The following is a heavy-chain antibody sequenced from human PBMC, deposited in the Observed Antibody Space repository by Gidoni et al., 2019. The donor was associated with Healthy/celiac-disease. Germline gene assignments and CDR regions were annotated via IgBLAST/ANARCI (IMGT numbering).Heavy chain of an antibody. J-gene: IGHJ5*02. V-gene: IGHV1-8*01. Sequence: QVQLVQSGAEVKKPGASVKVSCKASGFTFTSYDINWVRQATGQGLEWMGWMNPNSGNTGYAQKFQGRVTMTRNTSMSTAYMELSSLRSEDTAVYYCARGRGGIAARPFFWFDPWGQGTLVTVSS. CDR2: MNPNSGNT. D-gene: IGHD6-6*01. CDR1: GFTFTSYD. CDR3: ARGRGGIAARPFFWFDP.